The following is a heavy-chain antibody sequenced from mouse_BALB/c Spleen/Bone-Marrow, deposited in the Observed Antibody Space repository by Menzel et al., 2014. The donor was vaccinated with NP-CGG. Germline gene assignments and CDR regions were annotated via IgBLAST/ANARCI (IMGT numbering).Heavy chain of an antibody. V-gene: IGHV1-53*01. Sequence: LQESGAEMVKPGASVKLSCKASGDIFTSYYMHWVKQRPGQGLEWIGGINPNNSGTNFNEKFKSEATLTVDKSSSTAYMELSSLTSEDSAVYYCARGRYDSDGWYFDVWGAGTTVNVPS. CDR3: ARGRYDSDGWYFDV. D-gene: IGHD2-4*01. CDR1: GDIFTSYY. CDR2: INPNNSGT. J-gene: IGHJ1*01.